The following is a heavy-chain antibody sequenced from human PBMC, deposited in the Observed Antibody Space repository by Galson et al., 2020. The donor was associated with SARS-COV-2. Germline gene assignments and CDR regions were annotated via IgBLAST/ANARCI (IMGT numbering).Heavy chain of an antibody. CDR2: ISHSGGT. V-gene: IGHV4-30-2*01. D-gene: IGHD4-17*01. CDR1: GTSLSSGSYS. J-gene: IGHJ3*02. CDR3: ARLHYGEYAPEAFDI. Sequence: SETLSLPCAVPGTSLSSGSYSWNWIRQPPGTGLAWIGYISHSGGTYYNPSLKSRVTISGDRSKNQFSLRLSSVTAADTAVYYCARLHYGEYAPEAFDIWGPGTRVTVAS.